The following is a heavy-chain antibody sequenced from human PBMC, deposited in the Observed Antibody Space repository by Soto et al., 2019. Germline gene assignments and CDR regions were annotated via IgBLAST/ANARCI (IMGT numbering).Heavy chain of an antibody. CDR3: ATSQKGYNWNYFDH. Sequence: AETLSLTCTVSGGSIISGTFYFICFRQSPGKGPGWIGSVFYTGFTSYNPSLESRVSVSVDTSKNQFPLKVSGVSAADTAVYYCATSQKGYNWNYFDHWGQGALVTVSS. V-gene: IGHV4-39*01. CDR1: GGSIISGTFY. J-gene: IGHJ4*02. CDR2: VFYTGFT. D-gene: IGHD1-20*01.